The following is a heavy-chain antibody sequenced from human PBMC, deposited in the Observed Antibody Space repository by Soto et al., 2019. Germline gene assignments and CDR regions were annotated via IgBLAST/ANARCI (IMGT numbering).Heavy chain of an antibody. Sequence: SETLSLTCTVSGGSISSGGYYWSWIRQHPGKGLEWIGYIYYSGSTYYNPSLKSRVTISVDTSKNQFSLKLSSVTAADTAVYYCARGGYYDSSGYYYPFDYWGQGTLVTVSS. D-gene: IGHD3-22*01. CDR2: IYYSGST. CDR3: ARGGYYDSSGYYYPFDY. CDR1: GGSISSGGYY. J-gene: IGHJ4*02. V-gene: IGHV4-31*03.